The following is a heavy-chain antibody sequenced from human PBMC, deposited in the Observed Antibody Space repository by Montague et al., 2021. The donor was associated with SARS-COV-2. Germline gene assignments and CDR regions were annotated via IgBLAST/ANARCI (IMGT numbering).Heavy chain of an antibody. D-gene: IGHD3-3*01. CDR1: GGSISSYY. CDR2: IYYSGST. Sequence: SETLSLTCTVSGGSISSYYWSWIRQPPGKGLEWIGYIYYSGSTNYNPSLKSRVTISVNTSKNQFSLKLSSVTAADTAVYYCASVSRITIFGVVGWFDPWGQGTRVTVSS. V-gene: IGHV4-59*01. J-gene: IGHJ5*02. CDR3: ASVSRITIFGVVGWFDP.